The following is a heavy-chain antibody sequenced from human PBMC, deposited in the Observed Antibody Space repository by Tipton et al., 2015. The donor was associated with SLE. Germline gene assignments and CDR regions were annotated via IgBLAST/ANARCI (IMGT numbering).Heavy chain of an antibody. CDR1: GFIVSNNY. Sequence: GSLRLSCAASGFIVSNNYMSWVRQAPGKGLEWVSIIYTDGSPYNADSVKGRFTISRDNSKNTLYLQMNSLRAEDTAVYYCARFSSGFDYWGQGTLVTVSS. CDR3: ARFSSGFDY. J-gene: IGHJ4*02. V-gene: IGHV3-53*05. CDR2: IYTDGSP. D-gene: IGHD6-25*01.